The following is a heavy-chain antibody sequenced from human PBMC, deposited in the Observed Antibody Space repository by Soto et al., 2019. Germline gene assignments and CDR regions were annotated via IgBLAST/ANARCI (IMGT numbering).Heavy chain of an antibody. CDR3: ARSRYYDFWSGYYTGNLYYYYYMDV. D-gene: IGHD3-3*01. CDR1: GYSFTSYW. J-gene: IGHJ6*03. Sequence: PGEPLKISCKGSGYSFTSYWIGWVRQMPGKGLEWMGIIYPGDSDTRYSPSFQGQVTISADKSISTAYLQWSSLKASDTAMYYCARSRYYDFWSGYYTGNLYYYYYMDVWGKGTTVTVSS. V-gene: IGHV5-51*01. CDR2: IYPGDSDT.